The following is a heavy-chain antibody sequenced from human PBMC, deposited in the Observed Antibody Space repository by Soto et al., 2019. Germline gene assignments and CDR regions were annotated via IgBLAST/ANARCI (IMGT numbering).Heavy chain of an antibody. V-gene: IGHV4-31*03. CDR3: ARGADYCSGGSCYSVYWFDP. CDR2: IYYSGST. Sequence: QVQLQESGPGLVKPSQTLSLTCTVSGGSISSGGYYWSWIRQHPGKGLEWIGYIYYSGSTYYNPSLKSRVTISVDTSKNQFSLKLSSVTAADTAVYYCARGADYCSGGSCYSVYWFDPWGQGTLVTVSS. D-gene: IGHD2-15*01. J-gene: IGHJ5*02. CDR1: GGSISSGGYY.